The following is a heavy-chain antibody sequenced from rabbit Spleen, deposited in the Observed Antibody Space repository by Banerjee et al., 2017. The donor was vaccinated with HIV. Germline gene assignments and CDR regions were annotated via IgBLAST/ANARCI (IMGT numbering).Heavy chain of an antibody. V-gene: IGHV1S40*01. CDR3: ARRLNTGGMGL. D-gene: IGHD7-1*01. CDR2: AYAGSSGST. CDR1: GFSFNSGYD. J-gene: IGHJ6*01. Sequence: QSLEESGGGLVKPGASLTLTCKASGFSFNSGYDMCWVRQAPGKGLEWVACAYAGSSGSTYSATWAKGRFTISKTSSTTVTLQMTSLTAADTATYFCARRLNTGGMGLWGPGTLVTVS.